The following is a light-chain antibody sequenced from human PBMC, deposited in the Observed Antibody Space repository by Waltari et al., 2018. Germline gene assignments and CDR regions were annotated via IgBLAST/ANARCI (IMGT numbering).Light chain of an antibody. J-gene: IGLJ1*01. CDR1: SSDVGGYKY. CDR3: CSYAGSFYV. V-gene: IGLV2-11*01. CDR2: DVS. Sequence: QSALTQPRSVSGSPGQSVTISCTGTSSDVGGYKYFPWYQHHPGKAPKLMIYDVSKRPSGVPDRFSGSKSGNTASLTISGLQAEDEADYYCCSYAGSFYVFGTGTKVTVL.